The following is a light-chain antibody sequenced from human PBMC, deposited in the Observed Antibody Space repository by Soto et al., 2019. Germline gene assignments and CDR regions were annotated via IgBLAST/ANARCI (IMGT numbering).Light chain of an antibody. V-gene: IGLV2-14*03. CDR2: KVT. CDR3: SSYTLSGTLI. Sequence: QSVLTQPASVSGSPGQSITISCTGTSSDIGDFDYVSWYQQHPGTAPKLMIYKVTDRPSGVSNRFSGSKSGNTASLTISGLQAEDEAVYHCSSYTLSGTLIFGRGTKLTVL. J-gene: IGLJ2*01. CDR1: SSDIGDFDY.